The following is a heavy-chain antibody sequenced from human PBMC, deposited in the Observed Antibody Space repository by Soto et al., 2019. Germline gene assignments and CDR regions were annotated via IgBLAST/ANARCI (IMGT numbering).Heavy chain of an antibody. CDR2: INPSGGST. D-gene: IGHD4-17*01. Sequence: ASVKVSCKASGYTFTSYYMHWVRQAPGQGLEWMGIINPSGGSTSYAQKFQGRVTMTRDTSTSTAYMELSSLRSEDTAVYYCASTTVTTNDWFDPWGQGTLVTVSS. CDR1: GYTFTSYY. CDR3: ASTTVTTNDWFDP. V-gene: IGHV1-46*01. J-gene: IGHJ5*02.